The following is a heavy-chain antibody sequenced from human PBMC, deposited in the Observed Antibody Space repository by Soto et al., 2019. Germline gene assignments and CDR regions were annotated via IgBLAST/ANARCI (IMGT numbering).Heavy chain of an antibody. Sequence: QVQLVESGGGVVQPGRSLGLSCAPFGFTFSSYAMHWVRQAPGKGLEWVAVISYDGSNKYYADSVKGRFTISRDNSKNTLYLQMNSLRAEDTAVYYCARDLAPQAFTYYYGSGGNWFDPWGQGTLVTVSS. CDR3: ARDLAPQAFTYYYGSGGNWFDP. CDR1: GFTFSSYA. CDR2: ISYDGSNK. J-gene: IGHJ5*02. V-gene: IGHV3-30-3*01. D-gene: IGHD3-10*01.